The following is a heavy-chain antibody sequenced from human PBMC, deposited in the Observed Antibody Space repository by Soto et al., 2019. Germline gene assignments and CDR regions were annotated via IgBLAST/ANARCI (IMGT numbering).Heavy chain of an antibody. Sequence: QITLKESGPTLVKPTQTLTLTCTFSGFSLSTSGVGVGWIRQPPGKALEWLALIYWDDDKRYGPSLKSRLTIPKDTSKHQVVLTTTTMDPVDTAPYYCAPMWEAAAGTGAFDIWGQGTMVTVSS. CDR3: APMWEAAAGTGAFDI. CDR1: GFSLSTSGVG. J-gene: IGHJ3*02. CDR2: IYWDDDK. D-gene: IGHD6-13*01. V-gene: IGHV2-5*05.